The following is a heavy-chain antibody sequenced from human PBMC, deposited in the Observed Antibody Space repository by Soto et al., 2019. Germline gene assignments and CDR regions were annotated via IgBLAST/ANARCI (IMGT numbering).Heavy chain of an antibody. V-gene: IGHV1-8*01. CDR3: ARGTYYGSGVPDY. J-gene: IGHJ4*02. Sequence: ASVKVSCKASGYTLTSYDINWVRQATGQGLEWMGWMNPSSGNTGYAQKFQGRVTMTRNTSISTAYMEPSSLRSEDTAVYYCARGTYYGSGVPDYWGQGTLVTVSS. CDR1: GYTLTSYD. D-gene: IGHD3-10*01. CDR2: MNPSSGNT.